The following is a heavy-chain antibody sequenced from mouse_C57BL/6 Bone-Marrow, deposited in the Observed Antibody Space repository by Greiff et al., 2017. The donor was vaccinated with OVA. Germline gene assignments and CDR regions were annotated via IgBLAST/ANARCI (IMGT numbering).Heavy chain of an antibody. CDR3: ARHGDGYYVRAMDY. Sequence: EVKLVESGGGLVQPGGSLKLSCAASGFTFSDYGMAWVRQAPRKGPECVAFISNLAYSIYYADTVTGRFTISRENAKNTRYLEMSSLRSEDTAMYYCARHGDGYYVRAMDYWGQGTSVTVSS. J-gene: IGHJ4*01. V-gene: IGHV5-15*01. CDR2: ISNLAYSI. D-gene: IGHD2-3*01. CDR1: GFTFSDYG.